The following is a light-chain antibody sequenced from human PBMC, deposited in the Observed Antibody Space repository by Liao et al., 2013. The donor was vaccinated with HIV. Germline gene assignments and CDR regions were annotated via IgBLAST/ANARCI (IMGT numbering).Light chain of an antibody. CDR3: QVWDRSSEHVV. Sequence: SYELTQPPSVSVSPGQTARITCSGDALPKQYAYWYQQKPGQAPVLLVFHSSDRPSGIPERFSGSSSGNTATLTISRVEPGDEADYFCQVWDRSSEHVVFGGGTKLTVL. CDR1: ALPKQY. CDR2: HSS. V-gene: IGLV3-21*02. J-gene: IGLJ3*02.